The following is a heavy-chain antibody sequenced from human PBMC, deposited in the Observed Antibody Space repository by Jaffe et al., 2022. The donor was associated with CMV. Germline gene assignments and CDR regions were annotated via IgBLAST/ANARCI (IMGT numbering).Heavy chain of an antibody. CDR3: ARVAPTAMVTGYYFDY. Sequence: QVQLQESGPGLVKPSETLSLTCTVSGGSISSYYWSWIRQPPGKGLEWIGYIYYSGSTNYNPSLKSRVTISVDTSKNQFSLKLSSVTAADTAVYYCARVAPTAMVTGYYFDYWGQGTLVTVSS. D-gene: IGHD5-18*01. J-gene: IGHJ4*02. V-gene: IGHV4-59*01. CDR1: GGSISSYY. CDR2: IYYSGST.